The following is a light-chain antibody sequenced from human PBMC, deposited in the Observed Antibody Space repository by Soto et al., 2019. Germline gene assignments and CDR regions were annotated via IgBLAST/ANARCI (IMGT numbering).Light chain of an antibody. J-gene: IGKJ1*01. CDR2: DAS. Sequence: MTQSPLSLPVTPGEPASISFRSIQSLLHSNGNNYLAWYQQKPGKAPKLLIYDASNLESGVPSSFSGSGSGTDFTLTISSLQPDDFATYYCQQYNSYPGTFGQGTKVDIK. V-gene: IGKV1-5*01. CDR1: QSLLHSNGNNY. CDR3: QQYNSYPGT.